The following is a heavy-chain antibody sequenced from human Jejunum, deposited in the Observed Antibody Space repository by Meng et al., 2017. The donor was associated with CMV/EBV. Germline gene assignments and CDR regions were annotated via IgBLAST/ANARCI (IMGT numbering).Heavy chain of an antibody. CDR1: GGSISSTTYY. Sequence: TFPGGSISSTTYYWGWIRQPPGKGLEWIGDIYYSGTTYYNPSLKSRLTTSLDTSKNHFSLRLSSVTAADTTLYYCARSSTSGFDPWGQGTLVTVSS. J-gene: IGHJ5*02. D-gene: IGHD2-2*01. CDR2: IYYSGTT. CDR3: ARSSTSGFDP. V-gene: IGHV4-39*07.